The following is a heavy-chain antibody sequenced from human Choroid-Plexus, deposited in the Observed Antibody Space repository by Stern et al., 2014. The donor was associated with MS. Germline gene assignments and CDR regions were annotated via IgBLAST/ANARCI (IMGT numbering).Heavy chain of an antibody. D-gene: IGHD2/OR15-2a*01. CDR2: VSYDGSNK. V-gene: IGHV3-30*18. CDR3: AKDRQYLTYFFDH. Sequence: VQLVESGGGVVKPGRPLRLSCVASGVTFGSCDMHWVRQAPGKGLERAAGVSYDGSNKYYADSVKGRFTISRDNSQNTLYMQMSSLRPEDTAVYYCAKDRQYLTYFFDHWGQGSLVTVSS. CDR1: GVTFGSCD. J-gene: IGHJ5*02.